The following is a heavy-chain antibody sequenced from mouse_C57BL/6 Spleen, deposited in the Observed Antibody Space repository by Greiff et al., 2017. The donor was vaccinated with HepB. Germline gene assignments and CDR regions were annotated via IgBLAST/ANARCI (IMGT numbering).Heavy chain of an antibody. CDR3: TRVRNWAFDY. V-gene: IGHV5-9-1*02. CDR1: GFTFSSYA. Sequence: EVKVVESGEGLVKPGGSLKLSCAASGFTFSSYAMSWVRQTPEKRLEWVAYISSGGDYIYYADTVKGRFTISRDNARNTLYLQMSSLKSEDTAMYYCTRVRNWAFDYWGQGTTLTVSS. CDR2: ISSGGDYI. J-gene: IGHJ2*01. D-gene: IGHD4-1*01.